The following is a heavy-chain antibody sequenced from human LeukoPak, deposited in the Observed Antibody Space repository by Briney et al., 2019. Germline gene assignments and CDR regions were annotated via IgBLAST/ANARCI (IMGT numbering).Heavy chain of an antibody. CDR1: GFTFSSYA. J-gene: IGHJ6*03. V-gene: IGHV3-23*01. CDR2: ISGSGGNT. CDR3: VKNIRQVGNYYYYMDV. D-gene: IGHD2/OR15-2a*01. Sequence: GGSLRLSCAASGFTFSSYAMSWVRQTPGKGLEWVSTISGSGGNTFSADSVKGRFTISRDNSKNTLFLQMNSLRAEDTAVYYCVKNIRQVGNYYYYMDVWGKGTTVTVSS.